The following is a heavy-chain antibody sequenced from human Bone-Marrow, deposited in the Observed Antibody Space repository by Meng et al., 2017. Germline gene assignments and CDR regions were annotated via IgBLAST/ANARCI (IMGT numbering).Heavy chain of an antibody. CDR2: ISYDGSNK. D-gene: IGHD1-26*01. CDR3: ARDLRIVGATVLGY. Sequence: GESLKISCAASGFTFSSYAMHWVRQAPGKGLEWVAVISYDGSNKYYADSVKGRFTISRDNSKNTLYLQMNSLRAEDTAVYYCARDLRIVGATVLGYWGQGTRVTCSS. CDR1: GFTFSSYA. V-gene: IGHV3-30*04. J-gene: IGHJ4*02.